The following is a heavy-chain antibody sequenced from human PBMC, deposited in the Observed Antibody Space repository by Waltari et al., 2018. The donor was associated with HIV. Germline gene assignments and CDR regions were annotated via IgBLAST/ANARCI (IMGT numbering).Heavy chain of an antibody. V-gene: IGHV3-48*02. D-gene: IGHD3-22*01. CDR1: GFTFSSYS. J-gene: IGHJ3*02. Sequence: EVQLVESGGGLVQPGGSLRLSCAASGFTFSSYSMNWVRQAPGKGLEWVSYISSSSSTIYYADSVKGRFTISRDNAKNSLYLQMNSLRDEDTAVYYCASVGGYYDSSGYYLDAFDIWGQGTMVTVSS. CDR3: ASVGGYYDSSGYYLDAFDI. CDR2: ISSSSSTI.